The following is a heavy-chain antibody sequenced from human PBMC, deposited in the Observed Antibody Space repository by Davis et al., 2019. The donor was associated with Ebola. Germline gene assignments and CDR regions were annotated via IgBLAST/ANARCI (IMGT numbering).Heavy chain of an antibody. CDR3: AHSSITATMIVVVISYYFDY. J-gene: IGHJ4*02. CDR1: GFSLSTSGVG. CDR2: IYRNEDK. Sequence: SGPPLVKPTQTLTLTCTFSGFSLSTSGVGVGWIRQPPGKALELFAHIYRNEDKRYSPSLNSRLTITKDTSKNQVVLTMTNMDPVDTATYYCAHSSITATMIVVVISYYFDYWGQGTLVTVSS. V-gene: IGHV2-5*01. D-gene: IGHD3-22*01.